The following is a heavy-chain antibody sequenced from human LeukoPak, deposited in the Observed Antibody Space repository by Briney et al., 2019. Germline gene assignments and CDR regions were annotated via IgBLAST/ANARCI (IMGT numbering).Heavy chain of an antibody. Sequence: QPGGSLRLSCAASGFTFDDYAMHWVRQAPGKGLEWVSGISWNSGSIGYADSVKGRFTISRDNAKNSLYLQMNSLRAEDMALYYCAKGGASYYYMDVWGKGTTVTVSS. V-gene: IGHV3-9*03. D-gene: IGHD5-12*01. CDR1: GFTFDDYA. J-gene: IGHJ6*03. CDR3: AKGGASYYYMDV. CDR2: ISWNSGSI.